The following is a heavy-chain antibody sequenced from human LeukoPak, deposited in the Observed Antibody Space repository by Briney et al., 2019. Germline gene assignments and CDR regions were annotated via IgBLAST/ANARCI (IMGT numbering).Heavy chain of an antibody. D-gene: IGHD2/OR15-2a*01. CDR3: ATWAFYHNLDV. CDR1: GFTIGPYA. CDR2: IEADGSGT. Sequence: GGALRLSCAASGFTIGPYAMYWVRQGPGRGLEWVSAIEADGSGTFYADSVRGRFTTSRDNSKNSLYLQMNSLTSEDTALYYCATWAFYHNLDVWGQGTIVIVSS. J-gene: IGHJ6*02. V-gene: IGHV3-43*02.